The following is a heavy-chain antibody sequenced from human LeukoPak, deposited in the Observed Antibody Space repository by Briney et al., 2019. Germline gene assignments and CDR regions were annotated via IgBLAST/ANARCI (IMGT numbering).Heavy chain of an antibody. CDR1: GGSISSYY. V-gene: IGHV4-4*07. J-gene: IGHJ2*01. Sequence: SETLSLTCTVSGGSISSYYWSWIRQPAGKGLEWIGRIYTSGSTNYNPSLKSRVTMSVDTSKNQFSLKLSSVTAADTAVYYCARCPSSGWYLEYWYFDLWGRGTLVTVSS. CDR3: ARCPSSGWYLEYWYFDL. D-gene: IGHD6-19*01. CDR2: IYTSGST.